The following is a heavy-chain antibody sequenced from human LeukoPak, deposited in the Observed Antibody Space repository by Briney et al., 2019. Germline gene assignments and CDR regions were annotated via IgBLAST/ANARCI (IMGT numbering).Heavy chain of an antibody. CDR2: IDSDGSRI. J-gene: IGHJ4*02. Sequence: GGSLRLSCAVSGFTFSSYWMHWVRQAPGEGLVWVSRIDSDGSRINYADSVKGRFTITRDNGKNTLFLQMNSLRAEDAAVYYCVRGNDYGGPHYWGQGTLVTVSS. D-gene: IGHD4-23*01. V-gene: IGHV3-74*01. CDR3: VRGNDYGGPHY. CDR1: GFTFSSYW.